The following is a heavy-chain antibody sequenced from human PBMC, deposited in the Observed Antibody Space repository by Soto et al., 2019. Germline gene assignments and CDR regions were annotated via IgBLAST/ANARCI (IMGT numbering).Heavy chain of an antibody. CDR2: IYPGDSDT. CDR1: GYSFTSYW. J-gene: IGHJ5*02. Sequence: PGESLKISCKGSGYSFTSYWIGWVRQMPGKGLEWMGIIYPGDSDTRYSPSFQGQVTISVDTSKNQFSLKLSSVTAADTAVYYCARAGIQLHYNWFDPWGQGTLVTVSS. CDR3: ARAGIQLHYNWFDP. V-gene: IGHV5-51*01. D-gene: IGHD5-18*01.